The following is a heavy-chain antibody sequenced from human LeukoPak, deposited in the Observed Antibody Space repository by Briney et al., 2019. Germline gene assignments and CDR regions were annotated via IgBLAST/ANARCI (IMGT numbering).Heavy chain of an antibody. CDR2: ISAYNGNT. Sequence: GASVKVSCKASGYTFISYSMNWVRQAPGQGLEWMGWISAYNGNTNYAQKLQGRVTMTTDTSASTAYMELSSLRSEDMAVYYCARDGDGYNLFDYWGQGTLVTVSS. D-gene: IGHD5-24*01. J-gene: IGHJ4*02. CDR1: GYTFISYS. CDR3: ARDGDGYNLFDY. V-gene: IGHV1-18*03.